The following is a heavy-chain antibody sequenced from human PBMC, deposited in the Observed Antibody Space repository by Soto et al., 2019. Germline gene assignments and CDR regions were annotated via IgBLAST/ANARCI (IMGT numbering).Heavy chain of an antibody. CDR2: ISLNSGSI. CDR3: AKGIPLHGDYGGCFDY. Sequence: SLRLTFAASGFTFDDYAMHWVRQAPGKGLDWVSGISLNSGSIGYADSVKGRFTISRDNAKNSLYLQMNSLRAEDTALYYCAKGIPLHGDYGGCFDYWGQGTLVTVSS. J-gene: IGHJ4*02. D-gene: IGHD4-17*01. V-gene: IGHV3-9*01. CDR1: GFTFDDYA.